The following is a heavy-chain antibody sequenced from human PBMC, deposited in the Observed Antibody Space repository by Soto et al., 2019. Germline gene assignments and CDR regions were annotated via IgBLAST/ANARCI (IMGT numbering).Heavy chain of an antibody. D-gene: IGHD6-13*01. CDR1: GFPFRSYG. Sequence: QVQLVESGGGVVQPGRSLRLSWAAPGFPFRSYGLHWHRRAPGKGLAGVAVIWYDGSNKYYADSVKGRFTISRDNSKNTLYLQMNSLRAEDTAVYYCARDSSSWYGVDYFDYWGQGTLVTVSS. J-gene: IGHJ4*02. CDR3: ARDSSSWYGVDYFDY. V-gene: IGHV3-33*01. CDR2: IWYDGSNK.